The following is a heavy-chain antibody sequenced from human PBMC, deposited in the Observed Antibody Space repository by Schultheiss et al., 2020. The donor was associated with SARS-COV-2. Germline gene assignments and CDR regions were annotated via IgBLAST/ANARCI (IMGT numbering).Heavy chain of an antibody. CDR2: IYYSGST. D-gene: IGHD5-18*01. CDR1: GGSIGSYY. J-gene: IGHJ6*03. Sequence: SQTLSLTCTVSGGSIGSYYWSWIRQSPGKGLEWIGYIYYSGSTNYNPSLKSRVTISVDTSKNQFSLKLSSVTAADTAVYYCARVVQLPQPPYYYYYYMDVWGKGTTVTVSS. CDR3: ARVVQLPQPPYYYYYYMDV. V-gene: IGHV4-59*01.